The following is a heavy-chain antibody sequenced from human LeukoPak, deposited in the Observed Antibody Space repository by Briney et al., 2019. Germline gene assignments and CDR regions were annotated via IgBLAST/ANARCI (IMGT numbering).Heavy chain of an antibody. CDR2: IYWDDDK. Sequence: SGPTLVKPTQTLTLTCTFSGFSLGTDGVGVGWIRQPPGKALEWLALIYWDDDKRYGPSLKSRLTITKDTSKNQVVLTMTNMDPVDTATYYCAHRQVAAAGIDYFNYWGQGTLVTVSS. V-gene: IGHV2-5*05. J-gene: IGHJ4*02. CDR3: AHRQVAAAGIDYFNY. CDR1: GFSLGTDGVG. D-gene: IGHD6-13*01.